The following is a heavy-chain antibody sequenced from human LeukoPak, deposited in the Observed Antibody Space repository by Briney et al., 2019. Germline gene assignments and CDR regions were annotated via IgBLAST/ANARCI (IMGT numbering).Heavy chain of an antibody. D-gene: IGHD2/OR15-2a*01. CDR3: ASNSARDGGY. CDR1: GFTFSAYN. Sequence: GGSLRLSCAASGFTFSAYNMHWVRQPPGKGLEWVTTIYYDGSYKYYADSVKGRFTISRDNSKNTLYLQMNSLRVEDTAVYYCASNSARDGGYWGQGTQVTVSS. V-gene: IGHV3-33*01. CDR2: IYYDGSYK. J-gene: IGHJ4*02.